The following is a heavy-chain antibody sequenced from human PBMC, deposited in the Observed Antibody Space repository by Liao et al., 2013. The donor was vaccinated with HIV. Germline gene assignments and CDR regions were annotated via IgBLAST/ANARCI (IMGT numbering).Heavy chain of an antibody. D-gene: IGHD3-22*01. CDR3: ARAQGYYDSSGYYYEAGAFDL. CDR1: GGSISSSY. Sequence: QLQLQESGPGLVKPSETLSLTCTVSGGSISSSYWSWIRQPPGKGLEWIGYIYYSGSTNYNPSLKSRVTISVDTSKNQFSLKLSSVTAADTAVYYCARAQGYYDSSGYYYEAGAFDLWGQGTMVTVSS. J-gene: IGHJ3*01. CDR2: IYYSGST. V-gene: IGHV4-59*01.